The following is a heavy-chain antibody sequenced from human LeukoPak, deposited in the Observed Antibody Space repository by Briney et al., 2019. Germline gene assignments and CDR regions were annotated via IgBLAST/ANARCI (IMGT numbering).Heavy chain of an antibody. CDR3: ARSPTKSTYYCDSSGYPVYYFDY. Sequence: SETLSLTCAVYGGSFSGYYWSWIRQPPGKGLEWIGEINRSGSTNYNPSLKSRVTISVDTSKNQFSLKLSSVTAADTAVYYCARSPTKSTYYCDSSGYPVYYFDYWGQGTLVTVSS. J-gene: IGHJ4*02. CDR2: INRSGST. D-gene: IGHD3-22*01. CDR1: GGSFSGYY. V-gene: IGHV4-34*01.